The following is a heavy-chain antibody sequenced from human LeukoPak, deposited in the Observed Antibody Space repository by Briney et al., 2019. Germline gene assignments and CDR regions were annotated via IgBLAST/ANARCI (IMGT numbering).Heavy chain of an antibody. CDR1: GYTFTSYY. Sequence: ASVKVSCKASGYTFTSYYMHWVRQAPGQGLEWMGIINPSGGSTSYAQKFQGRVTMTRDTSTSTVYMKLSSLRSEDTAVYYCARNNYDFWSGYYTANNWFDPWGQGTLVTVSS. J-gene: IGHJ5*02. CDR2: INPSGGST. V-gene: IGHV1-46*01. D-gene: IGHD3-3*01. CDR3: ARNNYDFWSGYYTANNWFDP.